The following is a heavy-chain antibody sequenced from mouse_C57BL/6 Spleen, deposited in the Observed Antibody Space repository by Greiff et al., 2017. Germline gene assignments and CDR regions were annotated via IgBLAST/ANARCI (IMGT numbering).Heavy chain of an antibody. D-gene: IGHD1-1*02. Sequence: EVKLQESGPGLVKPSQSLSLTCSVTGYSITSGYYWNWIRQFPGNQLEWMGYISYDGSNNYNPSLKNRISITRDTSKYQFFLKLNSVTTADTATYYCARVYGPYAMDYWGQGTSVTVSS. CDR1: GYSITSGYY. V-gene: IGHV3-6*01. CDR2: ISYDGSN. J-gene: IGHJ4*01. CDR3: ARVYGPYAMDY.